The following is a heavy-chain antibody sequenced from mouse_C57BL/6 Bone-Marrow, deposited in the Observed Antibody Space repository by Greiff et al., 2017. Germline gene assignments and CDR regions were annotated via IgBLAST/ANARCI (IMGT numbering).Heavy chain of an antibody. CDR1: GFTFSSYA. CDR3: ARGWLLQDYAMDY. Sequence: VQLKESGGGLVKPGGSLKLSCAASGFTFSSYAMSWVRQTPEKRLEWVATISDGGSYTSYPDNVKGRFTISRDNAKNNLYLQMSHLKSEDTAMYDCARGWLLQDYAMDYWCQGTSVTVSS. V-gene: IGHV5-4*01. CDR2: ISDGGSYT. J-gene: IGHJ4*01. D-gene: IGHD2-3*01.